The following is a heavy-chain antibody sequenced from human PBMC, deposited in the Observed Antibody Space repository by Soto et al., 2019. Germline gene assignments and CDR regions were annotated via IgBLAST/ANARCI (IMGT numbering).Heavy chain of an antibody. J-gene: IGHJ4*02. CDR1: GFTFSSYG. Sequence: GGSLRLSCAASGFTFSSYGMHWVRQAPGKGLEWVSYISSSSSTIYYADSVKGRFTISRDNAKNSLYLQMSSLRDEDTAVYYCARDRGTITIFGVVIEIDYWGQGTLVTVSS. CDR2: ISSSSSTI. V-gene: IGHV3-48*02. D-gene: IGHD3-3*01. CDR3: ARDRGTITIFGVVIEIDY.